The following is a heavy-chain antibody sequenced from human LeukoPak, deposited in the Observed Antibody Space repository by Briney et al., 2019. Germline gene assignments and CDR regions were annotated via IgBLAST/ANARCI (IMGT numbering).Heavy chain of an antibody. D-gene: IGHD6-13*01. CDR3: ARDLRGSSSWYGWYFDL. CDR1: GFTFSNYN. V-gene: IGHV3-21*01. J-gene: IGHJ2*01. Sequence: GGSLRLSCAASGFTFSNYNMNWVRQAPGKGLEWVSSISSSSSYIYYADSVKGRFTISRDNANNSLYLQMNSLRAEDTAVYYCARDLRGSSSWYGWYFDLWGRGTLVTVSS. CDR2: ISSSSSYI.